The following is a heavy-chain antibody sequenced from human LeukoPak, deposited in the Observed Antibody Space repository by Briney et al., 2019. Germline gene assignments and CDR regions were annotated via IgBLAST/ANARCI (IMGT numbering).Heavy chain of an antibody. CDR2: IWYDGSDK. CDR3: VRDAIIVPGTFDY. D-gene: IGHD3-22*01. V-gene: IGHV3-33*08. J-gene: IGHJ4*02. CDR1: GFTFSTYS. Sequence: GGSLRLSCAASGFTFSTYSMNWVRQAPGKGLEWVAVIWYDGSDKYYADSVKGRFTISRDNSKNTVYLQMSSLRADDTAVYYCVRDAIIVPGTFDYWGQGTLVTVTS.